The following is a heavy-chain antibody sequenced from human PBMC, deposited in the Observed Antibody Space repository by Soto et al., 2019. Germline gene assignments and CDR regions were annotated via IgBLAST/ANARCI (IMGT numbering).Heavy chain of an antibody. CDR3: ARVVRYFDTPYGMDV. CDR2: IGGSGGNT. Sequence: EVQLLESGEGLVQPGGSLKLSCAASGFTFSSYAMSWVRQAPGKGLEWVSGIGGSGGNTYYADSVKGRFTISRDNSKNTLFLQMNRLSAEDTAEYYCARVVRYFDTPYGMDVWGQGTTVTISS. CDR1: GFTFSSYA. V-gene: IGHV3-23*01. J-gene: IGHJ6*02. D-gene: IGHD3-9*01.